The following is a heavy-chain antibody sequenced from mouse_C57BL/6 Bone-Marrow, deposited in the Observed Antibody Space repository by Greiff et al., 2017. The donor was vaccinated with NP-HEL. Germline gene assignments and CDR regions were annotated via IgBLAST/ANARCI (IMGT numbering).Heavy chain of an antibody. Sequence: EVQLQESGGGLVKPGGSLKLSCAASGFTFSDYGMHWVRQAPEKGLEWVAYISSGSSTIYYADTVKGRFTISRDNAKNTLFLQMTSLRSEDTAMYYCARRPYDYDGFAYWGQGTLVTVSA. CDR1: GFTFSDYG. CDR2: ISSGSSTI. V-gene: IGHV5-17*01. D-gene: IGHD2-4*01. J-gene: IGHJ3*01. CDR3: ARRPYDYDGFAY.